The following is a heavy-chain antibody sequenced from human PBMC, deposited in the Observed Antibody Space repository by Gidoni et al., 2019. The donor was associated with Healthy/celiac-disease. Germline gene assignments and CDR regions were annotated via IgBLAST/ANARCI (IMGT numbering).Heavy chain of an antibody. CDR1: GFTFSGYA. V-gene: IGHV3-30-3*01. CDR3: ARDGIDSYGKIDY. J-gene: IGHJ4*02. Sequence: QVQLVESGGGVVQPGRSLRLSCAASGFTFSGYAMHWVRQAPGKGLEWVAVISYDGSNKYYADSVKGRFTISRDNSKNTLYLQMNSLRAEDTAVYYCARDGIDSYGKIDYWGQGTLVTVSS. CDR2: ISYDGSNK. D-gene: IGHD5-18*01.